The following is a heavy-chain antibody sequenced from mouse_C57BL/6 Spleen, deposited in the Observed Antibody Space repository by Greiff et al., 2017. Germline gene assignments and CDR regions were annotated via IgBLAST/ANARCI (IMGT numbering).Heavy chain of an antibody. CDR2: IYPGDGDT. V-gene: IGHV1-80*01. D-gene: IGHD2-5*01. Sequence: VQLVESGAELVKPGASVKISCKASGYAFSSYWMNWVKQRPGKGLEWIGQIYPGDGDTTYNGKFKGKATLTADKSSSTAYMQLSSLTSEDSAVYFCAREGYSKTWFAYWGQGTLVTVSA. J-gene: IGHJ3*01. CDR1: GYAFSSYW. CDR3: AREGYSKTWFAY.